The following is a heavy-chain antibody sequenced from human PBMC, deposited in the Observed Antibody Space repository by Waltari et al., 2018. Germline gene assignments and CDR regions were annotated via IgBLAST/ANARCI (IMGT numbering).Heavy chain of an antibody. V-gene: IGHV1-2*02. Sequence: QVQLVQSGAEVKKPGASVRVSCKASGYTFTGYYMHWVRQAPGQGLEWMGWIHPNGGGTNYAQKFQGRVTMTRDTSINTAYMEVSSLRSDDSAAYYCARYPLKTAATDDVLDIWGQGTMVTVSA. CDR1: GYTFTGYY. CDR3: ARYPLKTAATDDVLDI. J-gene: IGHJ3*02. D-gene: IGHD5-18*01. CDR2: IHPNGGGT.